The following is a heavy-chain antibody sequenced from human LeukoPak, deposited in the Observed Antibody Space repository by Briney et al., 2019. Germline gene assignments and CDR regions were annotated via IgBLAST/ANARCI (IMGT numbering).Heavy chain of an antibody. Sequence: SETLSLTCTVSGGSISSSSYYWAWIRQPPGKGLEWIGSIYYSGSTYYNPSLKSRVTISVDTSKNQFSLKLSSVTAADTAVYYCARRLAVACQGFDYWGQGTLVTVSS. J-gene: IGHJ4*02. CDR3: ARRLAVACQGFDY. V-gene: IGHV4-39*01. CDR1: GGSISSSSYY. D-gene: IGHD6-19*01. CDR2: IYYSGST.